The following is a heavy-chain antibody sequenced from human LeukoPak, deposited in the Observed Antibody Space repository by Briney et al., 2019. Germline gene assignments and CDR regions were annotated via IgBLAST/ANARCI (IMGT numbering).Heavy chain of an antibody. CDR1: GGTFSSYD. CDR3: ARDGRIKGVTTFGDY. D-gene: IGHD4-17*01. Sequence: ASVKVSCKTSGGTFSSYDISWVRQAPGQGLEWMGGIIPIFGTAKYAQKFQDRVTITADEYTSTVYMELSSLRSEDTAVYYCARDGRIKGVTTFGDYWGQGNLVTVSS. V-gene: IGHV1-69*13. CDR2: IIPIFGTA. J-gene: IGHJ4*02.